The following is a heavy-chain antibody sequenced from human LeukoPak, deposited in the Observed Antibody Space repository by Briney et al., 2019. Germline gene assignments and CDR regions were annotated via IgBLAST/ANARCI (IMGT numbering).Heavy chain of an antibody. Sequence: GASVKVSCKASGYSFTGYFIHWLRQAPGQGLEWVGLIRVKTGDTTYAQKFQGRVTVTRDTTISTAYMELSRLRSDDTAIYFCARGLSGGGSPHFDSWVQGALVTVSS. CDR3: ARGLSGGGSPHFDS. V-gene: IGHV1-2*02. CDR2: IRVKTGDT. D-gene: IGHD2-15*01. J-gene: IGHJ4*02. CDR1: GYSFTGYF.